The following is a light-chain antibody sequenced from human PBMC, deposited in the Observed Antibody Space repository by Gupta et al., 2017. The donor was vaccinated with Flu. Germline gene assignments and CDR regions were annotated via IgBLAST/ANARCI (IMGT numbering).Light chain of an antibody. J-gene: IGKJ2*03. CDR3: RQGKQLPHS. CDR2: ATS. Sequence: DIVMTQTPLSSPVTLGQPASISCRSSQSLLHSDGNTHLSWFHQRPGQPPRLLIYATSNRVSGVPDRFSGSGAGTDFTLKISSGEADDVGVFYCRQGKQLPHSFGQGTKLEIK. CDR1: QSLLHSDGNTH. V-gene: IGKV2-24*01.